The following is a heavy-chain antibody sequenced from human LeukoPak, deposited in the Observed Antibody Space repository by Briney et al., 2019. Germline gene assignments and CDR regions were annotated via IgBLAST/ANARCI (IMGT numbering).Heavy chain of an antibody. J-gene: IGHJ4*02. CDR3: VNDLARRGGY. Sequence: GGSLRLSCAVSGIIFSDYWMSWVRQTPGKGLEWVANIKHDSSEKYYVDSVKGRFTISRDNAKNSLYLQMNSLRAEDTAVYYCVNDLARRGGYWGQGTLVTVSA. CDR1: GIIFSDYW. CDR2: IKHDSSEK. V-gene: IGHV3-7*01. D-gene: IGHD3-16*01.